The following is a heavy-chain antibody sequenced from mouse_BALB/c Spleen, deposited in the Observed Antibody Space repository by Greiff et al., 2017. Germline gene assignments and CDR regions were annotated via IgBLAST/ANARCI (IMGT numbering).Heavy chain of an antibody. J-gene: IGHJ1*01. CDR1: GYTFTDYA. Sequence: VQLQQSGAELVRPGVSVKISCKGSGYTFTDYAMHWVKQSHAKSLEWIGVISTYYGNTNYNQKFKGKATMTVDKSSSTAYMELARLTSEDSAIYYCARFPAKFITTVVDWYFDVWGAGTTVTVSS. V-gene: IGHV1S137*01. CDR2: ISTYYGNT. D-gene: IGHD1-1*01. CDR3: ARFPAKFITTVVDWYFDV.